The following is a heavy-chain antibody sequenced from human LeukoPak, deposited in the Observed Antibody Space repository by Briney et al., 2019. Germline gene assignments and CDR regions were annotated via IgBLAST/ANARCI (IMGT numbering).Heavy chain of an antibody. D-gene: IGHD6-19*01. V-gene: IGHV4-4*07. CDR3: ARQSYTSVRYIDY. J-gene: IGHJ4*02. CDR2: IYTSGSA. Sequence: SETLSLTCTVSGGSISSYYWSWLRQPAGKGLEWIGRIYTSGSANYNPSLESRVTMSVDTSKNQVSLKLSSVTAADTAVYYCARQSYTSVRYIDYWGQGTLVTVSS. CDR1: GGSISSYY.